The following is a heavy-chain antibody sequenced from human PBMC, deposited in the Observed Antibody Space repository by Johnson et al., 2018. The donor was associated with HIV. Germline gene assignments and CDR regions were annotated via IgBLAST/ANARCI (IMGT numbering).Heavy chain of an antibody. CDR3: AKERSGSYSGADAFDI. Sequence: VLLVESGGGLLPPGGSLKLSCAASGFTFSDYAMAWVRQAPGKGLQWLAELSNTGLNTYYADSVRGRFTISRDNSKNMLYLQVNSLRAEDTAIYYCAKERSGSYSGADAFDIWGQGTMVTVSS. V-gene: IGHV3-23*04. CDR1: GFTFSDYA. D-gene: IGHD1-26*01. CDR2: LSNTGLNT. J-gene: IGHJ3*02.